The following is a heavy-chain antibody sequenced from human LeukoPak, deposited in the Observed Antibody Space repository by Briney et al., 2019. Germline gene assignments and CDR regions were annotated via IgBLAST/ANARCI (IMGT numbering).Heavy chain of an antibody. CDR3: ARDTKFGVVIPLDY. J-gene: IGHJ4*02. D-gene: IGHD3-3*01. CDR1: GFTFSDYY. V-gene: IGHV3-11*04. Sequence: GGSLRLSCAASGFTFSDYYMSWIRQAPGKGLEWVSYISSSGSTIYYADSVKGRFTISRDNAKNSLYLQMNSLRAEDTAVYYCARDTKFGVVIPLDYWGQGTLVTVSS. CDR2: ISSSGSTI.